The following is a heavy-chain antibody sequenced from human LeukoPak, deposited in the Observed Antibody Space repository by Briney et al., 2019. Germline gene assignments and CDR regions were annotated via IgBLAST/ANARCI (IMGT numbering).Heavy chain of an antibody. V-gene: IGHV3-74*01. CDR1: GFTFSSYW. CDR2: INSDGSST. D-gene: IGHD2-2*02. CDR3: ARVGYCSSTSCYTIDY. J-gene: IGHJ4*02. Sequence: GGSLRLSCAASGFTFSSYWMHWVRQAPGKGLVWVSRINSDGSSTSYADSVKGRFTISRDNAKNALYLQMNSLRAEDTAVYYCARVGYCSSTSCYTIDYWGQGTLVTVSS.